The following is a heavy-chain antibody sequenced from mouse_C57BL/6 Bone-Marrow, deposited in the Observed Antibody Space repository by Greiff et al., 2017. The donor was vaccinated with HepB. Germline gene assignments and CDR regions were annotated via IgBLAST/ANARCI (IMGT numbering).Heavy chain of an antibody. J-gene: IGHJ2*01. V-gene: IGHV1-64*01. CDR3: ARECSSYCYFDY. D-gene: IGHD1-1*01. CDR1: GYTFTSYW. Sequence: QVHVKQPGAELVKPGASVKLSCKASGYTFTSYWMHWVKQRPGQGLEWIGMIHPNSGSTNYNEKFKSKATLTVDKASSTAYMQLSSLTSEDSAVYYCARECSSYCYFDYWGQGTTLTDSS. CDR2: IHPNSGST.